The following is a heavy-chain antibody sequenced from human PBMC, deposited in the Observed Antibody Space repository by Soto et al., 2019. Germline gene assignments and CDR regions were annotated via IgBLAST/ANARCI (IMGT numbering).Heavy chain of an antibody. CDR3: ARGPDYEGYFDY. CDR2: IILPFGTP. V-gene: IGHV1-69*12. J-gene: IGHJ4*02. Sequence: QVRLEQSEAEVKKPGSSVKVSCEASGGTFSNYGISWVRQAPEQGLEWMGVIILPFGTPNYAQTFQGRVTITADESMTTAYMELSGLRSEDTAVYYCARGPDYEGYFDYWGRGTLVTVSS. CDR1: GGTFSNYG. D-gene: IGHD4-17*01.